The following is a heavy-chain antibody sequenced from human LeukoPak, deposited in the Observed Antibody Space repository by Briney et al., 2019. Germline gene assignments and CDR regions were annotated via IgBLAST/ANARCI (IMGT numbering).Heavy chain of an antibody. CDR1: GGSISSSNW. CDR3: ARGAGYCSSTSCYGWFDP. CDR2: IYHSGST. Sequence: KTSETLSLTCAVSGGSISSSNWWSWVRQPPGKGLEWIGEIYHSGSTNYNPSLKSRITISVDKSKNQFSLKLASVTAADTAVYYCARGAGYCSSTSCYGWFDPWGQGTLVTVSS. J-gene: IGHJ5*02. D-gene: IGHD2-2*01. V-gene: IGHV4-4*02.